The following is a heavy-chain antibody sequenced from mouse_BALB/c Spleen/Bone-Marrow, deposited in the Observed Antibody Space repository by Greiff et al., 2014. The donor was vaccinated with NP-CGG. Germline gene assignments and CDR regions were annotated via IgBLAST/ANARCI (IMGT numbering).Heavy chain of an antibody. CDR2: IDPANGNT. D-gene: IGHD2-1*01. V-gene: IGHV14-3*02. CDR3: ARLYGNYLFYAMDY. Sequence: VQLKQSGAELVQPGGSGKLSCTASGFNIKDTYMHWVKQRPEQGLEWIGRIDPANGNTKYDPKFQGKATITADTSSNTAYLQLSSLTSEDTAVYYCARLYGNYLFYAMDYWGQGTSVTVSS. J-gene: IGHJ4*01. CDR1: GFNIKDTY.